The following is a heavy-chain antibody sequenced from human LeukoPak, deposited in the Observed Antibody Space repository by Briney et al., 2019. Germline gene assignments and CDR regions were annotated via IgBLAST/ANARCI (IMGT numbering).Heavy chain of an antibody. D-gene: IGHD3-9*01. Sequence: GGSLRLSCAASGFTFSDYSMNWVRQAPGKGLEWVAHINHEGGGIQYVDSVKGRFTISRDNAKGSVYLQMNSLRAEDTAIYHCATYIDWVAGDVWGQGTTVIVSS. CDR1: GFTFSDYS. CDR2: INHEGGGI. CDR3: ATYIDWVAGDV. V-gene: IGHV3-7*01. J-gene: IGHJ6*02.